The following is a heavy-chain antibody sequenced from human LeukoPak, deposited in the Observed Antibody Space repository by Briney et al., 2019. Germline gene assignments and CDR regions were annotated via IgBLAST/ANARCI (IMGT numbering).Heavy chain of an antibody. J-gene: IGHJ6*04. CDR3: ARAGPKPSRGVITSYYYYYGMDV. D-gene: IGHD3-10*01. CDR1: GGSFSGYY. CDR2: INHSGST. V-gene: IGHV4-34*01. Sequence: SETLSLTCAVYGGSFSGYYWSWIRQPPWKGLEWIGEINHSGSTNYNPSLKSRVTISVDTSKNQFSLKLSSVTAADTAVYYCARAGPKPSRGVITSYYYYYGMDVWGKGTTVTVSS.